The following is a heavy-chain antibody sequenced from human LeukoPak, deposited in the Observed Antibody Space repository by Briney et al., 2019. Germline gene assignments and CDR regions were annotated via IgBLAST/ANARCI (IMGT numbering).Heavy chain of an antibody. CDR2: INPRSGGT. V-gene: IGHV1-2*02. D-gene: IGHD1-20*01. Sequence: WASVRVSCKASGYTFTAHHMQWLRQAPGQGLEWMGWINPRSGGTKYAQKFAGRVTMTTDTSTSTAYMELSRLTPDDTAVFYCVRDVYDWNVYDIWGQGTLVTVSS. CDR1: GYTFTAHH. CDR3: VRDVYDWNVYDI. J-gene: IGHJ4*02.